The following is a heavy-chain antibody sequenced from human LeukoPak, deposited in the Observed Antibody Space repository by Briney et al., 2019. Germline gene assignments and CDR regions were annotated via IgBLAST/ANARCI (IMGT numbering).Heavy chain of an antibody. CDR1: GFTFSSYG. J-gene: IGHJ4*01. CDR3: AGDYIWGRLF. V-gene: IGHV3-33*01. D-gene: IGHD3-16*01. CDR2: IWFDGGNK. Sequence: GGSLRLSCEASGFTFSSYGMHWVRQAPGKGLEWVAVIWFDGGNKYYGDSVKGRFTISRDNSKNTLYLQMNSLRAEDTAVYYCAGDYIWGRLFWGQGTLVTVSS.